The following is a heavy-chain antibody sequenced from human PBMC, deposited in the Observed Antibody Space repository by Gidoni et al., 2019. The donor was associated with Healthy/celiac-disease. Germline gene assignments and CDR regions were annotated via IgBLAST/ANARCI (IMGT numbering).Heavy chain of an antibody. D-gene: IGHD5-12*01. CDR1: GFTFDDYA. J-gene: IGHJ4*02. V-gene: IGHV3-9*01. Sequence: EVQLVESGGGLVQPGRSLRLSCAASGFTFDDYAMPWVRQAPGKGLEWVSGISWNSGSIGYADSVKGRFTISRDNAKNSLYLQMNSLRAEDTALYYCAKDRKRMATSFDYWGQGTLVTVSS. CDR3: AKDRKRMATSFDY. CDR2: ISWNSGSI.